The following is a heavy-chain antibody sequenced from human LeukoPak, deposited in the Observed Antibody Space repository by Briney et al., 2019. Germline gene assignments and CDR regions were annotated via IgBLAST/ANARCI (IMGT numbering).Heavy chain of an antibody. J-gene: IGHJ3*02. CDR1: GFTVSSNY. D-gene: IGHD6-19*01. CDR3: ARDRGSSGRDAFDI. CDR2: IYSGGST. V-gene: IGHV3-66*01. Sequence: GGSLRLSCAASGFTVSSNYMSWVCQAPGKGLEWVSVIYSGGSTYYADSVKGRFTISRDNSKNTLYLQMNSLRAEDTAVYYCARDRGSSGRDAFDIWGQGTMVTVSS.